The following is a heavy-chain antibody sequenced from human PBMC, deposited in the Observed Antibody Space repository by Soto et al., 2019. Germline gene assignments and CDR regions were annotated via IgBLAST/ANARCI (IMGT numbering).Heavy chain of an antibody. Sequence: SETLSLTCTVSGGSMSSYYWTWLRQSPGRGLEWIGYISYSGSTYYNPSLKSRVTISADTSKNQFSLRMNSRIAADTAVYYCARADPDASVGYWGQGTLVT. CDR3: ARADPDASVGY. CDR2: ISYSGST. V-gene: IGHV4-59*01. CDR1: GGSMSSYY. D-gene: IGHD2-15*01. J-gene: IGHJ4*02.